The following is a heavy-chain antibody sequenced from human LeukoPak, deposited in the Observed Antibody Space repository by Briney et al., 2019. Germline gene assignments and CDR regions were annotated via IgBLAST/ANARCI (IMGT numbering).Heavy chain of an antibody. CDR2: INPSGGST. V-gene: IGHV1-46*01. CDR1: GYTFTSYY. CDR3: ARVGALDAFDI. Sequence: ASVKVSCKTSGYTFTSYYMHWVRQAPGQGLEWMGIINPSGGSTSYAQKFQGRVTMTRDTSTSTVYMELSSLRSEDTAVYYCARVGALDAFDIWGQGTMVTVSS. J-gene: IGHJ3*02.